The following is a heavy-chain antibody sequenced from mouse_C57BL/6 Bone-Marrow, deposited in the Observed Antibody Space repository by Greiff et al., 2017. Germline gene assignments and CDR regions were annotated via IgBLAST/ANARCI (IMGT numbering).Heavy chain of an antibody. CDR2: IDPETGGT. V-gene: IGHV1-15*01. CDR1: GYTFTDYE. J-gene: IGHJ4*01. D-gene: IGHD3-3*01. CDR3: TRKLDYAMDD. Sequence: VQLQQSGAELVRPGASVTLSCKASGYTFTDYEMHWVKQTPVHGLEWIGAIDPETGGTAYNQKFKGKAILTADKSSSTAYMELRSLTSEDSAVYYCTRKLDYAMDDWGQGTSVTVSS.